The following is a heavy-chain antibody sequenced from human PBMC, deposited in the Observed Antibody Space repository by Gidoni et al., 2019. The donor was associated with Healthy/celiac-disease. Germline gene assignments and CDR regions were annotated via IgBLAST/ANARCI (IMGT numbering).Heavy chain of an antibody. CDR2: ISWNSGSI. J-gene: IGHJ4*02. CDR3: AKDTDYGDYASRGFDY. Sequence: EVQLVESGGGLVQPGRSLRLSCAASGFTFDDYAMHWVRQAPGKGLEWVSGISWNSGSIGYADSVKGRFTISRDNAKNSLYLQMNSLRAEDTALYYCAKDTDYGDYASRGFDYWGQGTLVTVSS. V-gene: IGHV3-9*01. CDR1: GFTFDDYA. D-gene: IGHD4-17*01.